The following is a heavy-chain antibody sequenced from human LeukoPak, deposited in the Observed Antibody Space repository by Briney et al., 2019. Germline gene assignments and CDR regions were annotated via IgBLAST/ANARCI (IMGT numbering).Heavy chain of an antibody. D-gene: IGHD6-13*01. CDR1: GYTFTRYD. J-gene: IGHJ4*02. CDR2: MNPNSGNT. Sequence: ASVKVSCKASGYTFTRYDINWVRQATGQGLEWMGWMNPNSGNTGYAQKFQGRVTMTKNTSINTAYAELRSLRSEATAVYYCARASSGWYTGDRSYFDYWGQGTLVTVSS. V-gene: IGHV1-8*01. CDR3: ARASSGWYTGDRSYFDY.